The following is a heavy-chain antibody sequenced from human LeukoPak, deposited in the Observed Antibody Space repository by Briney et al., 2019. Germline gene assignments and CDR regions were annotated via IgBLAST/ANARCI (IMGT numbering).Heavy chain of an antibody. CDR1: GFTFSSYG. CDR2: ISGSGGST. J-gene: IGHJ4*02. V-gene: IGHV3-23*01. Sequence: GGTLRLSCAASGFTFSSYGMSWVRQAPGKGLEWVSAISGSGGSTYYADSVKGRFTISRDNSRNTLYLQMNTLRAEDTAVYFCAKSPVSSCRGSFCYPFDYWGQGNLVTVSS. CDR3: AKSPVSSCRGSFCYPFDY. D-gene: IGHD2-15*01.